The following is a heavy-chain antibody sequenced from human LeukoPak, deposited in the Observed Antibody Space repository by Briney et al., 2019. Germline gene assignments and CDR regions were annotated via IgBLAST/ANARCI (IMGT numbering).Heavy chain of an antibody. CDR2: IYYSGST. CDR3: ARTTVTTRWFDP. Sequence: SETLSLTCTVSGGSISSYYWSWIRQPPGKGPEWIGYIYYSGSTNYNPSLKSRVTISVDTSKNQFSLKLSSVTAADTAVYYCARTTVTTRWFDPWGQGTLVTVSS. CDR1: GGSISSYY. J-gene: IGHJ5*02. D-gene: IGHD4-17*01. V-gene: IGHV4-59*01.